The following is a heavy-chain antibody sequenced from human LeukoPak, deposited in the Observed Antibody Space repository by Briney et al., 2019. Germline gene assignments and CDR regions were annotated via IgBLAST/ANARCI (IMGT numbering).Heavy chain of an antibody. CDR3: ARENGPVGASTGFDY. CDR1: GFTFSSYS. CDR2: ISSSSSYR. Sequence: GGSLRLSCAASGFTFSSYSMNWVRQAPGKGLEWVSSISSSSSYRYYADSVKGRFTISRDNAKNSLYLQMNSLRAEDTAVYYCARENGPVGASTGFDYWGQGTLVTVSS. J-gene: IGHJ4*02. V-gene: IGHV3-21*01. D-gene: IGHD1-26*01.